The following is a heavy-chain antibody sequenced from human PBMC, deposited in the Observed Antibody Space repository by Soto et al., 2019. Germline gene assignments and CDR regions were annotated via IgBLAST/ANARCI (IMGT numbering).Heavy chain of an antibody. Sequence: SETLSLTCTVSDGSISSYYWSWIRQPPGKGLEWIGYIYYSGSTNYNPSLKSRVTISVDTSKNQFSLKLSSVTAADTAVYYCAREAYSNSWGNGWFDPWGQGTLDTVSS. CDR3: AREAYSNSWGNGWFDP. CDR1: DGSISSYY. D-gene: IGHD6-13*01. V-gene: IGHV4-59*01. J-gene: IGHJ5*02. CDR2: IYYSGST.